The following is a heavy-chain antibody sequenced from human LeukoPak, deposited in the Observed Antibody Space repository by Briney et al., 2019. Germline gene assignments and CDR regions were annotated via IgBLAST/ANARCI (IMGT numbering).Heavy chain of an antibody. D-gene: IGHD3-9*01. CDR2: INHSGST. CDR1: GGSFSGYY. CDR3: ARGFRYYDILTGYYRAYYMDV. V-gene: IGHV4-34*01. J-gene: IGHJ6*03. Sequence: SETLSLTCAVYGGSFSGYYWSWIRQPPGKGLEWIGEINHSGSTNYNPSLKSRVTISVDTSKNQFSLKLSSVTAADTAVYYCARGFRYYDILTGYYRAYYMDVWGKGTTVTVSS.